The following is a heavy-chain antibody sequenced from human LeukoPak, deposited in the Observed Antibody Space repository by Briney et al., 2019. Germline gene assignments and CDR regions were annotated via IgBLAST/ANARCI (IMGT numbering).Heavy chain of an antibody. CDR2: IYSGGST. Sequence: GGSLRLSCAASGFTVSSNYMSWVRQAPGKGLEWVSVIYSGGSTYYADSVKGRFTISRDNSKNTLYLQMNSLRAEDTAVYYCASNGYSSSWYFDYWGQGTMVTVSS. V-gene: IGHV3-53*01. D-gene: IGHD6-13*01. J-gene: IGHJ4*02. CDR3: ASNGYSSSWYFDY. CDR1: GFTVSSNY.